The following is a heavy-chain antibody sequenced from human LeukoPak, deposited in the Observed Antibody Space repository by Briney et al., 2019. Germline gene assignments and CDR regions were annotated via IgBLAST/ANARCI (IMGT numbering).Heavy chain of an antibody. CDR3: ARTVGGYYSMSDY. V-gene: IGHV4-34*01. CDR1: GGSISSNY. D-gene: IGHD3-22*01. J-gene: IGHJ4*02. CDR2: INHSGST. Sequence: SETLSLTCTISGGSISSNYWSWTRQPPGKGLEWIGEINHSGSTNYNPSLKSRVTISVDTSKNQFSLKLSSVTAADTAVYYCARTVGGYYSMSDYWGQGTLVTVSS.